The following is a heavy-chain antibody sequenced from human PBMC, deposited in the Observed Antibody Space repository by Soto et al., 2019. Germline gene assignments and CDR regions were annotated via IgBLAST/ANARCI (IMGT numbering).Heavy chain of an antibody. CDR1: GFTFSSYG. D-gene: IGHD2-2*01. V-gene: IGHV3-30*18. Sequence: QVQLVESGGGVVQPGRSLRLSCAASGFTFSSYGMHWVRQAPGKGLEWVAVISYDGSNKYYADSVKGRFTISRDNSKNTLYLQMNSLSAEDTAVYYCAKAQLRKKGAFDIWGQGTMVTVSS. J-gene: IGHJ3*02. CDR3: AKAQLRKKGAFDI. CDR2: ISYDGSNK.